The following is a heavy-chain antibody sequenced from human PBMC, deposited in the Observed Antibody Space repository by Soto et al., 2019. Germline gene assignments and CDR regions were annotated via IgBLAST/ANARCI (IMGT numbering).Heavy chain of an antibody. D-gene: IGHD3-10*01. Sequence: QVQLQESGPGLVKPSVTLSLTCAVSGGSISSSNWWSWVRQPPGKGLEWIGEIYHSGSTNYNPSLKSRVTISVDKSKNQFSLKLSSVTAADTAVSYCARVTTMVRGVERFDPWGQGTLVTVSS. CDR1: GGSISSSNW. CDR2: IYHSGST. V-gene: IGHV4-4*02. CDR3: ARVTTMVRGVERFDP. J-gene: IGHJ5*02.